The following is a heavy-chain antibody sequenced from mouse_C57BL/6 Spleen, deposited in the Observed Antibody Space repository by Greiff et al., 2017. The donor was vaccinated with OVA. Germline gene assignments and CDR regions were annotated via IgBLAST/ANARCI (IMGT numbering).Heavy chain of an antibody. J-gene: IGHJ4*01. CDR3: ASPTGTLGYAMDY. CDR1: GYAFSSSW. CDR2: IYPGDGDT. V-gene: IGHV1-82*01. D-gene: IGHD4-1*01. Sequence: QVQLQQSGPELVKPGASVKISCKASGYAFSSSWMNWVKQRPGKGLEWIGRIYPGDGDTNYNGKFKGKATLTADKSSSTAYMQLSSLTSEDSAVYFCASPTGTLGYAMDYWGQGTSVTVSS.